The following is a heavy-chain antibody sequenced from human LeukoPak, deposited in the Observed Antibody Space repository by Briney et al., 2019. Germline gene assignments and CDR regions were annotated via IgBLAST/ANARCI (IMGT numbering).Heavy chain of an antibody. J-gene: IGHJ4*02. V-gene: IGHV3-7*01. Sequence: GGSLRLSCAASGFTFSSYWMSWVRQAPGKGLEWVANIKQDGSEKYYVDSVKGRFTISRDNAKNSLYLQMNSLRAEDTAVYYCARVSPKYSSGLDYWGQGTLVTVSS. CDR3: ARVSPKYSSGLDY. D-gene: IGHD3-22*01. CDR1: GFTFSSYW. CDR2: IKQDGSEK.